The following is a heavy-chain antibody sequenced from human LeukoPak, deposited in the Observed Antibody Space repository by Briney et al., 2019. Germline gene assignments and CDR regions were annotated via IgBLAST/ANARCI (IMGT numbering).Heavy chain of an antibody. J-gene: IGHJ4*02. CDR2: ISGSGGST. D-gene: IGHD3-10*01. CDR1: GFTFSSYA. CDR3: AQPPRGVYYGSGIYPLYFDY. Sequence: GGSLRLSCAASGFTFSSYAMSWVRQAPGKGLEWVSAISGSGGSTYYADSVKGRFTISRDNSKNTLYLQMNSLRAEDTAVYYCAQPPRGVYYGSGIYPLYFDYWGQEPRVTVS. V-gene: IGHV3-23*01.